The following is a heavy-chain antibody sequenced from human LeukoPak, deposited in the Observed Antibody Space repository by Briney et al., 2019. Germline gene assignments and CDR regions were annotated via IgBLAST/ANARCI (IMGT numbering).Heavy chain of an antibody. CDR2: INPSGGST. V-gene: IGHV1-46*01. CDR1: GYTFTSYY. Sequence: ASVKVSCKASGYTFTSYYMHWVRQAPGQGLEWMGIINPSGGSTSYAQKFQGRVTMTRDTSTSTVYMELSSLRSEDTAVYYCATGGYSSGYIPPILILDYWGQGTLVTVSS. D-gene: IGHD3-22*01. J-gene: IGHJ4*02. CDR3: ATGGYSSGYIPPILILDY.